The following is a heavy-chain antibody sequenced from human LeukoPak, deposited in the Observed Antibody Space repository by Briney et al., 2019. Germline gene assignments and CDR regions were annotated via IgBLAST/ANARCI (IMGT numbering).Heavy chain of an antibody. Sequence: SVKVSCKASGGTFSSYAISWVRQAPGQGFEWMGGIIPIFGTANYAQKFQGRVTITADESTSTAYMELSSLRSEDTAVYYCARGPRPVVPAASSYYFDYWGQGTLVTVSS. CDR1: GGTFSSYA. J-gene: IGHJ4*02. CDR3: ARGPRPVVPAASSYYFDY. V-gene: IGHV1-69*13. CDR2: IIPIFGTA. D-gene: IGHD2-2*01.